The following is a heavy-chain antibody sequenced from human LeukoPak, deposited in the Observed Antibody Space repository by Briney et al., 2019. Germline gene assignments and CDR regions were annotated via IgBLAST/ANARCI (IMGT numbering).Heavy chain of an antibody. J-gene: IGHJ4*02. CDR3: ARDRYCTTTRCSDF. CDR1: GFTFSNYW. Sequence: GGSLRLSCAASGFTFSNYWMHWVRQAPGKGLVWVSRISTDGSSTTYADSVKGRFTISRDNAKNTLYLEMNSLRAEDTAVYYCARDRYCTTTRCSDFWGQGTLVTVSS. CDR2: ISTDGSST. V-gene: IGHV3-74*03. D-gene: IGHD2-2*01.